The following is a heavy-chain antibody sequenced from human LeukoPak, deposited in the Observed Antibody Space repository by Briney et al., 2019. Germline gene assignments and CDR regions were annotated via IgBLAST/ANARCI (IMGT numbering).Heavy chain of an antibody. J-gene: IGHJ6*03. Sequence: GRSLRLSCAASGFTFSSYAMHWVRQAPGKGLEWVAVISYDGSNKYYADSVKGRFTISRDNSKNTLYLQMNSLRAEDTAVYYCAKDGPPGYCSGGSCYSDYYYYMDVWGKGTTVTVSS. CDR2: ISYDGSNK. D-gene: IGHD2-15*01. CDR1: GFTFSSYA. CDR3: AKDGPPGYCSGGSCYSDYYYYMDV. V-gene: IGHV3-30*04.